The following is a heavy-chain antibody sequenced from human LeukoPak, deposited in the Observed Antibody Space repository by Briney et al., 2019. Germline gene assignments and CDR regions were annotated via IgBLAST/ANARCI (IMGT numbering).Heavy chain of an antibody. V-gene: IGHV3-11*04. CDR2: ISSSSSTI. CDR1: GFTFSDYY. D-gene: IGHD4-17*01. J-gene: IGHJ4*02. CDR3: ARDYGDYYFDY. Sequence: GGSLRLSCAASGFTFSDYYMSWIRQAPGKGLEWVSYISSSSSTIYYADSVKGRFAISRDNAKNSLYLQMNSPRAEDTAVYYCARDYGDYYFDYWGQGTLVTVSS.